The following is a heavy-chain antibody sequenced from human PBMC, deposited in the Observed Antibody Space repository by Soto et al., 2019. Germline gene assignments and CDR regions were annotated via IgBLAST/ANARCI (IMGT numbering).Heavy chain of an antibody. Sequence: ASVKVSCKASGYTFTSYYMDWVRQAPGQGLQWMGIINPSGGSTSYAQKFQGRVTMTRDTSTTTVYMELSSLRSEDTAVYYCAREAHSRYYFDYWGQGTLVTV. CDR2: INPSGGST. V-gene: IGHV1-46*01. CDR1: GYTFTSYY. J-gene: IGHJ4*02. CDR3: AREAHSRYYFDY.